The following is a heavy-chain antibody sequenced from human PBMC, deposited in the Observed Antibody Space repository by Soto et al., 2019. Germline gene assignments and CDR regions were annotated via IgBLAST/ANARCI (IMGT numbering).Heavy chain of an antibody. Sequence: EASVKVSCKASGYTFTSYDINWVRQATGQGLEWMGWMNPNSGNTGYEQKFQGRVTMTRNTSISTAYMELSSLRSEDTAVYYCARASSVLYNWFDPWGQGTLVTVSS. CDR3: ARASSVLYNWFDP. CDR1: GYTFTSYD. CDR2: MNPNSGNT. J-gene: IGHJ5*02. D-gene: IGHD1-26*01. V-gene: IGHV1-8*01.